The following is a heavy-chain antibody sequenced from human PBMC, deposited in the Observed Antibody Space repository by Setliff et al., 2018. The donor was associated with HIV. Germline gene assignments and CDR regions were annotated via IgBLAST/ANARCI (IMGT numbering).Heavy chain of an antibody. CDR2: THASGTT. CDR3: ARQTATGTSATFDS. D-gene: IGHD2-21*02. Sequence: PSETMSLTCTVSGGSISGDFWTWIRQPAGEGLEWIGRTHASGTTQCEPSLKNGCSMSIDTSKNQFSLKLSSVTAADTAVYYCARQTATGTSATFDSWGQGSLVTVSS. CDR1: GGSISGDF. J-gene: IGHJ4*02. V-gene: IGHV4-4*07.